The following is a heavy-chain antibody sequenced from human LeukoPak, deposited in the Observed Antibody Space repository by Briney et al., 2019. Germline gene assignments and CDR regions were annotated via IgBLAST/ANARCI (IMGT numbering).Heavy chain of an antibody. Sequence: GGSLRLSCAASGFTFTGYWMSWVRQAPGKGLEWVANIKQDGSEKYYVDSVKGRFTISRDNSKNTLYLQMNSLRAEDTAVYYCARDRGSGYCSSTSCFSFDYWGQGTLVTVSS. CDR1: GFTFTGYW. J-gene: IGHJ4*02. CDR3: ARDRGSGYCSSTSCFSFDY. D-gene: IGHD2-2*01. V-gene: IGHV3-7*01. CDR2: IKQDGSEK.